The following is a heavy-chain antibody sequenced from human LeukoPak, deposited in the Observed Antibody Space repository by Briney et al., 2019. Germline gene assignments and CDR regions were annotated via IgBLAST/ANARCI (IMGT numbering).Heavy chain of an antibody. CDR2: IFYSGST. CDR3: ARDLGALIAHYFDY. CDR1: GGSVSSGSYY. V-gene: IGHV4-61*01. J-gene: IGHJ4*02. Sequence: SETLSLTCTVSGGSVSSGSYYWSWIRQPPGKGLEWIGYIFYSGSTNYNPSLKSRVTISVDTSKNQFSLKLSSVTAADTAVYYCARDLGALIAHYFDYWGQGTLVTVSS. D-gene: IGHD3-10*01.